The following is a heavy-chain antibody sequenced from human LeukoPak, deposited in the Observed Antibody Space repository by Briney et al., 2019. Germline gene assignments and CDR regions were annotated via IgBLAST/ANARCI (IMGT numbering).Heavy chain of an antibody. D-gene: IGHD3-10*01. V-gene: IGHV4-31*03. Sequence: SQTLSLTCTVSGGSISSGGYYWSWIRQHPGKGLEWIGYIYYSGSTYYNPSLKSRVTISVDTSKNQFSLKLSSVTAADTAVYYCARAGPVVVRVVISDFDIWGQGTMVTVSS. J-gene: IGHJ3*02. CDR2: IYYSGST. CDR3: ARAGPVVVRVVISDFDI. CDR1: GGSISSGGYY.